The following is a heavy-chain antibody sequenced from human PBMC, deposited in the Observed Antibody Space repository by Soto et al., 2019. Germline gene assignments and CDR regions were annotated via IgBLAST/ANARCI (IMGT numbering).Heavy chain of an antibody. Sequence: SVKVSCKASGGTFSSYTISWVRQAPGQGLEWMGRIIPILGIANYAQKFQGRVTITADKSTSTAYMELSSLRSEDTAVYYCARDPADYTNWFDPWGQGTLVTVSS. CDR3: ARDPADYTNWFDP. D-gene: IGHD4-4*01. CDR1: GGTFSSYT. V-gene: IGHV1-69*04. J-gene: IGHJ5*02. CDR2: IIPILGIA.